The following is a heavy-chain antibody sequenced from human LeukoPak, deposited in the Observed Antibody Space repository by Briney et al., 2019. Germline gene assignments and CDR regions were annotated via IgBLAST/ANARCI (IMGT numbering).Heavy chain of an antibody. V-gene: IGHV3-23*01. Sequence: GGSLRLSCAASGFTFSTYAMSWVRQAPGKGLEWVSAISGNGGSTYYRDSVKGRFIISRDNSKNTLYLQMNSLRAEDTAVYYCAKEGGGGYYFDYWGQGTLVTVSS. CDR1: GFTFSTYA. D-gene: IGHD3-16*01. CDR3: AKEGGGGYYFDY. J-gene: IGHJ4*02. CDR2: ISGNGGST.